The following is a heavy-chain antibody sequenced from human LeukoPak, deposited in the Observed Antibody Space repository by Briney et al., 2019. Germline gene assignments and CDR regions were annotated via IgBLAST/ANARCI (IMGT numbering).Heavy chain of an antibody. CDR1: GASFNSDDQY. CDR2: IHPSGML. Sequence: SQTLSLTCTVSGASFNSDDQYWNWIRQSPGKGLEWIGSIHPSGMLYDNPSLESRVTMSRDTSKNQFSLNLNSVTAADTAVYFCSRGLDSRKLGCWGQGILVTVSS. J-gene: IGHJ4*02. V-gene: IGHV4-31*03. CDR3: SRGLDSRKLGC. D-gene: IGHD3-22*01.